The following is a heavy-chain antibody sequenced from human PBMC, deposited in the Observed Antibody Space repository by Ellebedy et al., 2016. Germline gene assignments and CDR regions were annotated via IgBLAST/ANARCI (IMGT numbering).Heavy chain of an antibody. CDR2: ITGTAGDT. V-gene: IGHV3-23*01. CDR1: GFAFRSNA. CDR3: AKGSATARPYYFDY. J-gene: IGHJ4*02. Sequence: GGSLRLSXAASGFAFRSNAMSWVRQAPGTGLEWFSAITGTAGDTYYADSVKGRFTISRDNSKNTLYLQMNSLRAEDTAVYYCAKGSATARPYYFDYWGQGTLVTVSS.